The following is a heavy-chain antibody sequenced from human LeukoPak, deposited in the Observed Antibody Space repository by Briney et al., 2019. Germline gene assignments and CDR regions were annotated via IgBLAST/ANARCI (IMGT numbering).Heavy chain of an antibody. CDR3: ASQIVGATSSLQEGWYFDL. CDR2: ISYDGSNK. Sequence: GGSLRLSCAASGFTFSSYGMHWVRQAPGKGLEWVALISYDGSNKYYADSVKGRFTISRDNSKNTLYLQMNSLSAEDTAVYYCASQIVGATSSLQEGWYFDLWGRGTLVTVSS. J-gene: IGHJ2*01. D-gene: IGHD1-26*01. CDR1: GFTFSSYG. V-gene: IGHV3-30*03.